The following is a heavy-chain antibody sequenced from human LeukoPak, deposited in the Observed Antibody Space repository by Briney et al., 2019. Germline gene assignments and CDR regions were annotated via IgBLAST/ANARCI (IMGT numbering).Heavy chain of an antibody. CDR1: GGSVSNYY. J-gene: IGHJ6*03. CDR3: ARSGADYDFYFYMDV. V-gene: IGHV4-59*08. Sequence: SETLSLTCTVSGGSVSNYYWSWIRQPPGKGLDWIGNIYYSVSTNYNPSLNSRVTISLDTSKKLFSLKLRSVTAADTAVYYCARSGADYDFYFYMDVWGNGTTVTVTS. CDR2: IYYSVST.